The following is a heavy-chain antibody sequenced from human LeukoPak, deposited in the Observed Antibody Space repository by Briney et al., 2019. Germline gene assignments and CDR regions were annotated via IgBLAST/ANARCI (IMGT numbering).Heavy chain of an antibody. D-gene: IGHD6-19*01. CDR1: GCTFTSYF. Sequence: ASVKVSCKASGCTFTSYFMHWVRQAPGQGLEWMGVVNPSSGSTTYSQKFQGRVTMTTDTSTSTAYMELRSLRSDDTAVYYCARGGGSGWYYFDYWGQGTLVTVSS. V-gene: IGHV1-46*01. J-gene: IGHJ4*02. CDR2: VNPSSGST. CDR3: ARGGGSGWYYFDY.